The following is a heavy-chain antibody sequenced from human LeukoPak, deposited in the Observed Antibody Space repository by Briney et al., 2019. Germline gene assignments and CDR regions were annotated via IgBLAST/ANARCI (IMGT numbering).Heavy chain of an antibody. CDR3: VKDLSDRDVDY. CDR1: GFTVSNNY. Sequence: GGSLRLSCAASGFTVSNNYMSWVRQAPGRGLEYVSAISKNGVTTYYVDSVKGRFTISRDNSKNTLYLQMNSLRVEDTAVYFCVKDLSDRDVDYWGQGTLVTVSS. J-gene: IGHJ4*02. CDR2: ISKNGVTT. D-gene: IGHD2-21*02. V-gene: IGHV3-64D*06.